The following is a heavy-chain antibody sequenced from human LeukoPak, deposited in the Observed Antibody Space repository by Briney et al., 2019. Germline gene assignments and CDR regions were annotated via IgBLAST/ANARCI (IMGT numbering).Heavy chain of an antibody. D-gene: IGHD6-25*01. CDR2: INGDGSST. V-gene: IGHV3-74*01. CDR1: GFTFSSYW. J-gene: IGHJ4*02. CDR3: AAVVRSGSPFDY. Sequence: GGSLRLSCAASGFTFSSYWVHWVRQAPGKGLVWVSRINGDGSSTSYADSVKGRFTISRDNAKNTLYLQMTSLRVEDTAVYYCAAVVRSGSPFDYWGQGTLVTVSS.